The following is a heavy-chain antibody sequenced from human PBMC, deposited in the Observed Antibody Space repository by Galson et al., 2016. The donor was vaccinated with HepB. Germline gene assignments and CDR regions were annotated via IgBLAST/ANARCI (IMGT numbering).Heavy chain of an antibody. J-gene: IGHJ5*02. Sequence: LSLTCAVYGGSFSDCNWNWIRQPPGKGLEWIGEINHSGSTNYRPSLKSRVTMSVDTSQNQFSLKVSPVAAADTALYYCARDVSPRIAGAGGWFNPWGQGTLVTVSS. D-gene: IGHD6-13*01. V-gene: IGHV4-34*01. CDR2: INHSGST. CDR1: GGSFSDCN. CDR3: ARDVSPRIAGAGGWFNP.